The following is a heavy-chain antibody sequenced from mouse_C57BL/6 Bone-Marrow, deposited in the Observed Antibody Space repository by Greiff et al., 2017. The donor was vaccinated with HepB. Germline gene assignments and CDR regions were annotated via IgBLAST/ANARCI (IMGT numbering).Heavy chain of an antibody. V-gene: IGHV1-81*01. Sequence: QVQLQQSGAELARPGASVKLSCKASGYTFTSYGISWVKQRTGQGLEWIGEIYPRSGNTYYNEKFKGKATLTADKSSSTAYMELRSLTSADSAVYFCARSQLGRGFDYWGQGTTLTVSS. D-gene: IGHD4-1*02. CDR1: GYTFTSYG. J-gene: IGHJ2*01. CDR3: ARSQLGRGFDY. CDR2: IYPRSGNT.